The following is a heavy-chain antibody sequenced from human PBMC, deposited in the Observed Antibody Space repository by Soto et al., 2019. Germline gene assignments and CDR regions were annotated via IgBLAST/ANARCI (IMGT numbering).Heavy chain of an antibody. Sequence: SVKVSCKASGGTFSSYAISWVRQAPGQGLEWMGGIIPIFGTANYAQKFQGRVTITADESTSTAYMELSSLRSEDTAVYYCARDRYYGSIFAFDIWGQGTMVTV. CDR1: GGTFSSYA. V-gene: IGHV1-69*13. D-gene: IGHD3-10*01. J-gene: IGHJ3*02. CDR3: ARDRYYGSIFAFDI. CDR2: IIPIFGTA.